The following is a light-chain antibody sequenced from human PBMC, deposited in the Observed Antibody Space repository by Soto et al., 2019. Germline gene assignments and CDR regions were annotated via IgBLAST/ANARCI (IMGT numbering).Light chain of an antibody. CDR3: MQALQPWT. V-gene: IGKV2-28*01. J-gene: IGKJ1*01. CDR1: QSLLQKNKNTL. CDR2: MTS. Sequence: DMVMSQSQLSLLVSTGEPASISLRSSQSLLQKNKNTLFKWYQKKARQSTQLLIYMTSKRAAGVPDRFSGSCSRTFSTLKISLVADEDVGVYCRMQALQPWTFGQGTKVDI.